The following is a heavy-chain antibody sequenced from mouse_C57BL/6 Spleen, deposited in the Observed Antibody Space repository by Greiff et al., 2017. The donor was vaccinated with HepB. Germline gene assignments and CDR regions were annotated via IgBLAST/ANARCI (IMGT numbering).Heavy chain of an antibody. D-gene: IGHD2-4*01. J-gene: IGHJ1*03. CDR1: GFTFSNYW. CDR2: IRLKSDNYAT. V-gene: IGHV6-3*01. CDR3: TGLYDYDGYFDV. Sequence: EVKVVDSGGGLVQPGGSMKLSCVASGFTFSNYWMNWVRQSPEKGLEWVAQIRLKSDNYATHYAESVKGRFTISRDDSKSSVYLQMNNLRAEDTGIYYCTGLYDYDGYFDVWGTGTTVTVSS.